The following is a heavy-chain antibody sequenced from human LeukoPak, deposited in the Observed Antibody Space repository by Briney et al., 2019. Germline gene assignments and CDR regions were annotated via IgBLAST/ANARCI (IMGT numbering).Heavy chain of an antibody. CDR2: IYYSGST. CDR1: GGSISSSSYY. CDR3: ARSDAVAVDY. Sequence: SETLSLTCTVSGGSISSSSYYWGWIRQPPGKGLEWIGSIYYSGSTYYNPSLKSRVTISVDTSKNQFSLKLSSVTAADTAVYYCARSDAVAVDYWGQGTLVTVSS. J-gene: IGHJ4*02. D-gene: IGHD6-19*01. V-gene: IGHV4-39*07.